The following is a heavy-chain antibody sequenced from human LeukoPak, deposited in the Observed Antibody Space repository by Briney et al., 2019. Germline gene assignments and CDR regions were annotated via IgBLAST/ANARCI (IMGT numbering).Heavy chain of an antibody. J-gene: IGHJ3*02. V-gene: IGHV3-21*01. Sequence: WGSLRLSCAASGFTFSSYSMNWVRQAPGKGLEWVSSISSSSSYICYADSVKGRFTISRDNAKNSLYLQMNSLRAEDTAVYYCAAQAGAFDIWGQGTMVTVSS. D-gene: IGHD6-13*01. CDR1: GFTFSSYS. CDR3: AAQAGAFDI. CDR2: ISSSSSYI.